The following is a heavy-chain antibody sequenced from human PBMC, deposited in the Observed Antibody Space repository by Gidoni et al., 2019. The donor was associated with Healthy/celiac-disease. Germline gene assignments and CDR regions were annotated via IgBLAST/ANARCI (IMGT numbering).Heavy chain of an antibody. D-gene: IGHD4-17*01. CDR2: ISSSSSYI. Sequence: EVQLVESGGGLVKPGGSLRLSCAASGFTFSSYSMHWVRQAPGKGLEWVSSISSSSSYIYYADSVKGRFTISRDNAKNSLYLQMNSLRAEDTAVYYCARDRSYGDYGVYYYYGMDVWGQGTTVTVSS. CDR1: GFTFSSYS. V-gene: IGHV3-21*01. CDR3: ARDRSYGDYGVYYYYGMDV. J-gene: IGHJ6*02.